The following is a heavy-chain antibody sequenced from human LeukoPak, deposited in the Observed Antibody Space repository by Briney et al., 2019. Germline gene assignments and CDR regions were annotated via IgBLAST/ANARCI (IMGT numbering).Heavy chain of an antibody. V-gene: IGHV1-69*05. CDR3: ASPRTRSRRGGPFDY. J-gene: IGHJ4*02. CDR2: IIPIFGTA. D-gene: IGHD1-26*01. Sequence: SVKVSCKASGGTFSSYAISWVRQAPGQGLEWMGRIIPIFGTANYAQKFQGRVTITTDESTSTAYMELSSLRSEDTAVYYCASPRTRSRRGGPFDYWGQGTLVTVSS. CDR1: GGTFSSYA.